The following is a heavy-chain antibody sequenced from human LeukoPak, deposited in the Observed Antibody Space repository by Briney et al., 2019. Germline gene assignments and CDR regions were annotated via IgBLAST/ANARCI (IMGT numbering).Heavy chain of an antibody. V-gene: IGHV3-7*04. J-gene: IGHJ4*02. Sequence: GGSLRLSCAASGFTFSTSGMNWVRQAPGKGLEWVANIKQDGSEKYYVDSVKGRFTISRDNAKNSLYLQMNSLRAEGTAVYYCARGAYYYGSGSYDYWGQGTLVTVSS. D-gene: IGHD3-10*01. CDR3: ARGAYYYGSGSYDY. CDR1: GFTFSTSG. CDR2: IKQDGSEK.